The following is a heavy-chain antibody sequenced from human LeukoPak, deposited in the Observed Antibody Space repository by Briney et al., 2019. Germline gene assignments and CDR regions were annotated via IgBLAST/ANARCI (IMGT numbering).Heavy chain of an antibody. D-gene: IGHD1-14*01. CDR2: ISSSGSTI. J-gene: IGHJ4*02. V-gene: IGHV3-48*03. CDR3: ALAPYKDTPGN. CDR1: GFTFSSYE. Sequence: PGGSLRLSCAASGFTFSSYEMNWVRQAPGRGLEWVSYISSSGSTIYYADSVKGRFTISRDNAKNSLYLQMNSLRAEDTAVYYCALAPYKDTPGNWGQGTLVTVSS.